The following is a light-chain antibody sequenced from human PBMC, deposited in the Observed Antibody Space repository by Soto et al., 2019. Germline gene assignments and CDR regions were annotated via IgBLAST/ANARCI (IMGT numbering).Light chain of an antibody. J-gene: IGKJ1*01. CDR1: QTISNW. CDR2: DAS. V-gene: IGKV1-5*01. CDR3: KQFIGT. Sequence: DIQMTQSPSTLSASVVDRGTITCRASQTISNWLAWYQQKPGKPPKLLIHDASRLESGVPSRFSGSGSGTEFSFTISSLQPDDFATYYCKQFIGTCGQGPKVEIK.